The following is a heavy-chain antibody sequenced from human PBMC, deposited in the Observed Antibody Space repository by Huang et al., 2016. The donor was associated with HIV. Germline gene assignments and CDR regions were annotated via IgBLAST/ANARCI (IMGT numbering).Heavy chain of an antibody. Sequence: EVLLVQSGAELKGPGESLKISCKASGYGFSSYWIGWVREQPGKGLEWMGIIYPRDSETKYSPSFDGQVTISADKSTRTAYLQWESLKAPDTAIYFCARQVDGFRSHFDFWGQGTLVSVSS. CDR1: GYGFSSYW. CDR3: ARQVDGFRSHFDF. CDR2: IYPRDSET. D-gene: IGHD5-18*01. V-gene: IGHV5-51*01. J-gene: IGHJ4*02.